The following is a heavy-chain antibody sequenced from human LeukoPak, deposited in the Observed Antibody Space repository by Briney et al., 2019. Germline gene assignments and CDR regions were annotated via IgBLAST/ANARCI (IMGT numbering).Heavy chain of an antibody. CDR1: GGSFSGYY. Sequence: PSETLSLTCAVYGGSFSGYYWSWIRQPPGKGLEWIGEINHSGSTNYNPSLKSRVTISVDTSKNQFSLKLSSVTAADTAVYYCARGGRSCFPISAFDIWGQGTMVTVSS. CDR2: INHSGST. D-gene: IGHD3-3*01. J-gene: IGHJ3*02. V-gene: IGHV4-34*01. CDR3: ARGGRSCFPISAFDI.